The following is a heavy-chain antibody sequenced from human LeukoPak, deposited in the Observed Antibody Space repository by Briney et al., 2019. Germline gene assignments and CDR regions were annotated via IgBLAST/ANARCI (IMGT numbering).Heavy chain of an antibody. J-gene: IGHJ4*02. Sequence: SGRSLRLSCAASGLTFSIYAMSWVRQAPGKGLEWVSGISGSGESIHYVAAVKGRFTISRDNSKNTLYLQMNGLRAEDTALYYCATDRFRRQSSGKPLDYWGQGTLVTVSS. D-gene: IGHD3-22*01. CDR3: ATDRFRRQSSGKPLDY. CDR1: GLTFSIYA. V-gene: IGHV3-23*01. CDR2: ISGSGESI.